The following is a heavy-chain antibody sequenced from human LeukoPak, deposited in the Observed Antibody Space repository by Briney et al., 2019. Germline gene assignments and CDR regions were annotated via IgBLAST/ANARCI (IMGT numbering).Heavy chain of an antibody. J-gene: IGHJ4*02. V-gene: IGHV4-4*02. CDR2: IYHSGST. CDR3: ARGRGYDPVVFYFDS. D-gene: IGHD2-15*01. CDR1: GGSISSSNW. Sequence: PSETLSLTCAVSGGSISSSNWWSWVRQPPGKGLEWIGEIYHSGSTNYNPSLTSRVTISEDSSKNQFSLRLHSLTAADTAIYYCARGRGYDPVVFYFDSWGQGTAVIVSS.